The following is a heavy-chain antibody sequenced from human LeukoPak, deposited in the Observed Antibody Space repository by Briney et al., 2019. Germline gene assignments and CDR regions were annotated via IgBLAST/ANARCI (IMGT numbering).Heavy chain of an antibody. CDR1: GFTFSSHV. Sequence: GGSLRLSCAASGFTFSSHVMNWVRQAPGKGLEWVSSITSTGDRTFYTDSVKGRFTISRDSSRDTLYLQMNSLRAEDTAVYYCAKDLPKPNGLVPDYWGQGTLVTVSS. CDR3: AKDLPKPNGLVPDY. J-gene: IGHJ4*02. V-gene: IGHV3-23*01. D-gene: IGHD6-19*01. CDR2: ITSTGDRT.